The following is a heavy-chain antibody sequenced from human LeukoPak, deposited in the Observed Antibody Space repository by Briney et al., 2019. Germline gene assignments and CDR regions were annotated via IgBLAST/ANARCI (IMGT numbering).Heavy chain of an antibody. Sequence: SETLSLTCAVSGGSISSSNWWSWVRQPPGKGLEWIGEIYHSGSTNYNPSLKSRVTISVDKSKNQFSLKLSSVTAADTAVYYCARENLSGGWYFDYWGQGTLVTVSS. J-gene: IGHJ4*02. V-gene: IGHV4-4*02. D-gene: IGHD6-19*01. CDR3: ARENLSGGWYFDY. CDR2: IYHSGST. CDR1: GGSISSSNW.